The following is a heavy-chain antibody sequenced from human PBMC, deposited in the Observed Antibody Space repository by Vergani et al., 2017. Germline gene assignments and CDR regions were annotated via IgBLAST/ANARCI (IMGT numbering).Heavy chain of an antibody. CDR3: TRGYYYDSSGYYLSFFDY. CDR2: IRSKAYGGTT. J-gene: IGHJ4*02. V-gene: IGHV3-49*03. CDR1: GFTFGDYA. Sequence: EVQLVESGGGLVQPGRSLRLSCTASGFTFGDYAMSWFRQAPGKGLEWVGFIRSKAYGGTTEYAASVKGRFTISRDDSKSIAYLQMNSLKTEDTAVYYCTRGYYYDSSGYYLSFFDYWGQGTLVTVSS. D-gene: IGHD3-22*01.